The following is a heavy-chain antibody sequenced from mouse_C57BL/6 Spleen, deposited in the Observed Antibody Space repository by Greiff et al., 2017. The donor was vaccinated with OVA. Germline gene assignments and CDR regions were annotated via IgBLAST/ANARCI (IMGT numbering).Heavy chain of an antibody. J-gene: IGHJ4*01. CDR3: ARGDSHYYAMDY. V-gene: IGHV1-50*01. CDR2: IDPSDSYT. Sequence: QVQLQQPGAELVKPGASVKLSCKASGYTFTSYWMQWVKQRPGQGLEWIGEIDPSDSYTNYNQKFKGKATLTVDTSSSTAYMQLSSLTSEDSAVYYCARGDSHYYAMDYWGQGTSVTVSS. CDR1: GYTFTSYW.